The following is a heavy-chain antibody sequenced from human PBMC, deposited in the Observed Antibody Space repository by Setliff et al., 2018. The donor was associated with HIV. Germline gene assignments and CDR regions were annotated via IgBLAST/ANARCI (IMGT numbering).Heavy chain of an antibody. CDR3: AGVSSQFSEWRKDYFEY. Sequence: ASVQVSCKASGYSLTDFYIHWVRQAPGQGLEWMGWITPNSGGTEYAGKFQGRVTLTRDTSINTAYMEVTRLTSDDTAVCYCAGVSSQFSEWRKDYFEYWGRGSLVTVSS. CDR2: ITPNSGGT. CDR1: GYSLTDFY. J-gene: IGHJ4*02. D-gene: IGHD3-3*01. V-gene: IGHV1-2*02.